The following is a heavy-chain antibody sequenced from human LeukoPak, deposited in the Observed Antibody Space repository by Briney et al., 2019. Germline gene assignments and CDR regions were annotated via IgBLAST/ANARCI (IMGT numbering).Heavy chain of an antibody. V-gene: IGHV1-18*01. CDR3: ARDRWAYYGSGSYQGYFDY. CDR2: ISAYNGNT. Sequence: ASVMVSCKASGYTFTSYGISWVRQAPGQGLEWMGWISAYNGNTNYAQKLQGRVTMTTDTSTSTAYMELRSLRSDDTAVYYCARDRWAYYGSGSYQGYFDYWGQGTLVTVSS. D-gene: IGHD3-10*01. J-gene: IGHJ4*02. CDR1: GYTFTSYG.